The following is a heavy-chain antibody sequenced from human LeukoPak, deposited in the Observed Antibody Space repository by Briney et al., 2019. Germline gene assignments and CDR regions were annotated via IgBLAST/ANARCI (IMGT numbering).Heavy chain of an antibody. V-gene: IGHV4-4*07. Sequence: SETLSLTCSVSGGSIRSYWWSWIRQSAGKGLGYIGRIYSSGSTNYNPSLKSRVTMSVDTSKNQVSLKLNYVTAADTAVYYCARDAGAAVGLAYYFGVDVWGQGTTVTVSS. CDR1: GGSIRSYW. CDR2: IYSSGST. J-gene: IGHJ6*02. D-gene: IGHD6-13*01. CDR3: ARDAGAAVGLAYYFGVDV.